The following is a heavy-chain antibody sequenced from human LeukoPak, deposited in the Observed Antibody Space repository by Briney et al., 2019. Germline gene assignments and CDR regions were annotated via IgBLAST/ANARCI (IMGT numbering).Heavy chain of an antibody. CDR2: IYYSGST. V-gene: IGHV4-59*01. D-gene: IGHD4-17*01. J-gene: IGHJ6*03. CDR3: ARVSPDGDYVGYYYYYMDV. Sequence: SETLSLTCTVSGGPISSYYWSWIRQPPGKGLEWIGYIYYSGSTNYNPSLKSRVTISVDTSKNQFSLKLSSVTAADTAVYYCARVSPDGDYVGYYYYYMDVWGKGTTVTVSS. CDR1: GGPISSYY.